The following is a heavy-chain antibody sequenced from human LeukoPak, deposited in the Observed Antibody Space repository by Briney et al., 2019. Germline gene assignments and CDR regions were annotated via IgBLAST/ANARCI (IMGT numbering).Heavy chain of an antibody. J-gene: IGHJ4*02. CDR3: ARGPYYYDSSGYYPDY. Sequence: GVALRLSCAASGFTVSSNYMSWVRQAPGKGLEWVSVIYSGGSTYYADSVKGRFTISRDNSKNTLYLQMNSLRAEDTAVYYCARGPYYYDSSGYYPDYWGQGTLVTVSS. D-gene: IGHD3-22*01. V-gene: IGHV3-53*01. CDR1: GFTVSSNY. CDR2: IYSGGST.